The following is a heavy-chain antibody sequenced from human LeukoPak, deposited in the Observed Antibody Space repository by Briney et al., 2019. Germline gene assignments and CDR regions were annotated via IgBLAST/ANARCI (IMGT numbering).Heavy chain of an antibody. CDR1: GYIFTNYD. J-gene: IGHJ3*02. V-gene: IGHV1-69*13. D-gene: IGHD2-15*01. CDR2: ILPIFGTT. Sequence: GASVKVSCKASGYIFTNYDIHWVRQAPGQGLEWMGGILPIFGTTNYAQKFQARVTITADESTSTAYMEMSSLRSEDTAVYYCGRVSCGGNCYSLIGTFDIWGQGTMVTVSS. CDR3: GRVSCGGNCYSLIGTFDI.